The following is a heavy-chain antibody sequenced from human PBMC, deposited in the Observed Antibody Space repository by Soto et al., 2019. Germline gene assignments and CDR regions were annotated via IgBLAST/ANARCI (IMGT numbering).Heavy chain of an antibody. CDR3: TTVPPSTIFGVLKDAFDI. CDR2: IKSKTDGGTT. CDR1: GFTFSNAW. J-gene: IGHJ3*02. D-gene: IGHD3-3*01. V-gene: IGHV3-15*07. Sequence: GGSLRLSCAASGFTFSNAWMNWVRQAPGKGLEWVGRIKSKTDGGTTDYAAPVKGRFTISRDDSKNTLYLQTNSLKTEDTAVYYCTTVPPSTIFGVLKDAFDIWGQGTMVTVSS.